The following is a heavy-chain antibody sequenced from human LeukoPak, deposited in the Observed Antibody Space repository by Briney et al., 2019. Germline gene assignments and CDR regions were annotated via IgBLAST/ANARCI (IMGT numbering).Heavy chain of an antibody. CDR2: ISAYNGNT. D-gene: IGHD2-2*01. CDR1: GYRFTSYG. J-gene: IGHJ4*02. V-gene: IGHV1-18*01. Sequence: ASVTVSCKASGYRFTSYGISWVRQAPGQGLAWMAWISAYNGNTNYAQKFQGRVIMTTDTSTSTAYMELRSLRSDDTAVYYCARDPDCSSTRCSESPFDYWGQGTLVTVSS. CDR3: ARDPDCSSTRCSESPFDY.